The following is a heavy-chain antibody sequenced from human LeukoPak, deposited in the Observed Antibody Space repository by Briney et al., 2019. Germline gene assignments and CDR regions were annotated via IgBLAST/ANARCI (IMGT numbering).Heavy chain of an antibody. J-gene: IGHJ3*02. CDR2: ISSGGQTV. CDR1: GFIFSSYS. V-gene: IGHV3-48*04. CDR3: VRHRGAWTVHDAFAM. D-gene: IGHD4-11*01. Sequence: GGSLRLSCEGSGFIFSSYSMNWVRQAPGKGLEWLSYISSGGQTVYYADSAKGRFTISRDNAKNSLFLQLNSLRAGDTAVYYCVRHRGAWTVHDAFAMWGQGTMVTVAS.